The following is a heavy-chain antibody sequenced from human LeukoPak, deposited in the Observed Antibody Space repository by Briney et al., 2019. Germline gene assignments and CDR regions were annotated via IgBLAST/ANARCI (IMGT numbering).Heavy chain of an antibody. V-gene: IGHV3-49*04. D-gene: IGHD3-3*01. J-gene: IGHJ5*02. CDR2: LRTKAYGGTA. Sequence: SLRLSCTASGFTFGDYAMSWVRQAPGKGLEWVGLLRTKAYGGTAEYAASVKGRFTISRDDSKSIAYLQMNSLKTEDTAVYYCAKGSILGVGSSSLRYNWFDPWGQGTLVTVSS. CDR1: GFTFGDYA. CDR3: AKGSILGVGSSSLRYNWFDP.